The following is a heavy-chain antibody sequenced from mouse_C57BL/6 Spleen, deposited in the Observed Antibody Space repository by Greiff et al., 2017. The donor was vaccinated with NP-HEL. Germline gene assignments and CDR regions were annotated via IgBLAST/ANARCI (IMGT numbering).Heavy chain of an antibody. J-gene: IGHJ4*01. CDR2: IYPGDGDT. Sequence: QVQLQQSGPELVKPGASVKISCKASGYAFSSSWMNWVKQRPGKGLEWIGRIYPGDGDTNYNGKFKGKATLTADKSSSTAYMQLSSLTSEDSAVYFCARSGLVYYAMDYWGQGTSVTVSS. CDR1: GYAFSSSW. V-gene: IGHV1-82*01. CDR3: ARSGLVYYAMDY. D-gene: IGHD3-1*01.